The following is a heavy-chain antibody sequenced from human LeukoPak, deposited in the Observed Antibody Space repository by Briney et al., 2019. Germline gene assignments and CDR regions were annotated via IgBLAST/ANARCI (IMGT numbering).Heavy chain of an antibody. D-gene: IGHD6-19*01. Sequence: PGGSLRLSYAASGLTFDVYAVHWVRQAPGKGLEWVSGITWSNGEIAYADSVKGRFTISRDNAKNSLYLQMNSLRTEDTAVYYCAKSLRNGSGWASDYWGQGTLVTVSS. J-gene: IGHJ4*02. CDR1: GLTFDVYA. V-gene: IGHV3-9*01. CDR3: AKSLRNGSGWASDY. CDR2: ITWSNGEI.